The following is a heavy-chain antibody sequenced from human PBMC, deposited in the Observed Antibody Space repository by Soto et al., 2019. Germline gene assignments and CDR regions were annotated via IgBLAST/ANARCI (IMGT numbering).Heavy chain of an antibody. J-gene: IGHJ4*02. CDR3: ARGYRISMVILTTNYFDS. CDR2: IHHRGST. CDR1: GGPFGGFY. D-gene: IGHD3-10*01. Sequence: PSETLSLTCAVNGGPFGGFYCTWIRQFPGKGLGWNGEIHHRGSTNYNPSLKSRVTMSLDTSKNQFSLKLTSVTAADKAVYYCARGYRISMVILTTNYFDSWGQGTPVTVSS. V-gene: IGHV4-34*01.